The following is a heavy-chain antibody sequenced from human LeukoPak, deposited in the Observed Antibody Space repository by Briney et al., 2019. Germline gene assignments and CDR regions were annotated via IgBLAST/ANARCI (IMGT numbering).Heavy chain of an antibody. Sequence: GGSLRLSCAASGFTFSSYAMHWVRQAPGKGLEWVAVISYDGSNKYYADSVKGRFTISRDNSKNTLYLQMNSLRAEDTAVYYCARGVDSSSWGAFDIWGQGTMVTVSS. CDR2: ISYDGSNK. CDR3: ARGVDSSSWGAFDI. J-gene: IGHJ3*02. D-gene: IGHD6-13*01. CDR1: GFTFSSYA. V-gene: IGHV3-30-3*01.